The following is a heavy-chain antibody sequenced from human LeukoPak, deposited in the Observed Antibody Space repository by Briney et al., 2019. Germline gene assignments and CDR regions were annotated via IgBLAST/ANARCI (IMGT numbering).Heavy chain of an antibody. CDR1: GGSISSSSYY. J-gene: IGHJ6*03. V-gene: IGHV4-39*07. CDR2: IYYSGST. Sequence: PSETLSLTCTVSGGSISSSSYYWGWIRQPPGKGLEWIGSIYYSGSTHYNPSLKSRVTISVDTSKNQFSLKLSSVTAADTAVYYCARGYCSGGNCYSHYYYNYMDVWGKGTTVTVSS. CDR3: ARGYCSGGNCYSHYYYNYMDV. D-gene: IGHD2-15*01.